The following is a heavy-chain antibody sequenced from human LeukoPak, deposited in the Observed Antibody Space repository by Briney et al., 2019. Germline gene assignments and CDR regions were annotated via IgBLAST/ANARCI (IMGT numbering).Heavy chain of an antibody. V-gene: IGHV1-18*01. CDR3: ARVKYGSGSYSYFDY. CDR1: RGTFSSYA. D-gene: IGHD3-10*01. CDR2: ISAYNGNT. J-gene: IGHJ4*02. Sequence: ASVKVSCKASRGTFSSYAISWVRQAPGQGLEWMGWISAYNGNTNYAQKLQGRVTMTTDTSTSTAYMELRSLRSDDTAVYYCARVKYGSGSYSYFDYWGQGTLVTVSS.